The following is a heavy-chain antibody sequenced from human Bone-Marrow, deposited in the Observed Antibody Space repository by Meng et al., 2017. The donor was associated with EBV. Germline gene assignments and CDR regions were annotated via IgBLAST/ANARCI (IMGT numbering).Heavy chain of an antibody. D-gene: IGHD1-7*01. CDR3: ARLSGTGWFDP. CDR1: GFIFSNYN. Sequence: VELVGAGGGLVQPGESLRLSCAASGFIFSNYNMNWVRQAPGKGLEWVSSISSANSYIYYADSVKGRFTISRDNANNSLSLQMNSLRAEDTAVYYCARLSGTGWFDPWGQGTLVTVSS. CDR2: ISSANSYI. V-gene: IGHV3-21*02. J-gene: IGHJ5*02.